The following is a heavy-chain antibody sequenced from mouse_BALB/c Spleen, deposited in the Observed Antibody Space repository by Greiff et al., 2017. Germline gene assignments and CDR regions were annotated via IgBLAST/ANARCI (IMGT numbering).Heavy chain of an antibody. CDR1: GFSLTSYG. J-gene: IGHJ3*01. D-gene: IGHD1-2*01. CDR2: IWSGGST. CDR3: ARRDYGYRAFAY. Sequence: QVQLQQSGPGLVQPSQSLSITCTVSGFSLTSYGVHWVRQSPGKGLEWLGVIWSGGSTDYNAAFISRLSISKDNSKSQVFFKMNSLQANDTAIYYCARRDYGYRAFAYWGQGTLVTVSA. V-gene: IGHV2-2*02.